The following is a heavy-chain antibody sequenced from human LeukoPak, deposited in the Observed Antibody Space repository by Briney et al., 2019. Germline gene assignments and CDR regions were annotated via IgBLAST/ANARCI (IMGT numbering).Heavy chain of an antibody. CDR1: GFIFDNYA. D-gene: IGHD5-24*01. CDR3: EKGPKLGDGFHCDY. V-gene: IGHV3-23*01. CDR2: ISGSADNT. Sequence: PGGSLRLSCVASGFIFDNYALSWVRQAPGKGLEWVSGISGSADNTYYADSVKGRFTISRDISKNTVYLQMNNLRVDDTAVYYCEKGPKLGDGFHCDYWGQGTLVTVSS. J-gene: IGHJ4*02.